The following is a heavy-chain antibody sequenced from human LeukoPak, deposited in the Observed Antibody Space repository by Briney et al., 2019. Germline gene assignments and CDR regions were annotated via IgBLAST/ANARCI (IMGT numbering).Heavy chain of an antibody. CDR2: IRQDGSDN. D-gene: IGHD3-10*01. CDR1: GFTFRNYW. V-gene: IGHV3-7*01. CDR3: TKWSTSGSYYTE. Sequence: GVTLRLSCAGSGFTFRNYWMGWARQPPGKGLEWVANIRQDGSDNHYVDSVKGRFTISRDNARNSLSLQMNSLRAEDTAVYYCTKWSTSGSYYTEWGQGTLVIVSS. J-gene: IGHJ4*02.